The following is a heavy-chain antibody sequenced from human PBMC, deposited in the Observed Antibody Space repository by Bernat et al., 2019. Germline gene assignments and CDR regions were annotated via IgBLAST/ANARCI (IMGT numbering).Heavy chain of an antibody. CDR3: ARITGKKSGSWPYFDY. Sequence: QLQLQESGPGLVKPSETLSLTCTVSGGSISSSSYYWGWIRQPPGKGLEWIGSIYYSGSTYYNPSLKSRVTISVDTSKNQFSLRLSSVTAADTAVYYCARITGKKSGSWPYFDYWGQGTLVTVS. V-gene: IGHV4-39*01. CDR2: IYYSGST. CDR1: GGSISSSSYY. J-gene: IGHJ4*02. D-gene: IGHD6-13*01.